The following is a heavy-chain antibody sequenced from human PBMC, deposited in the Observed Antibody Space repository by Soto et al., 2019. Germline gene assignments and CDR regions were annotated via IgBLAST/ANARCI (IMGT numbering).Heavy chain of an antibody. D-gene: IGHD3-10*01. J-gene: IGHJ6*03. V-gene: IGHV1-69*02. Sequence: QVQLVQSGAEVKKPGSSVKVSCKASGGTFSSYTISWVRQAPGQGLEWMGRIIHILGIANYAQKFQGRVTITADNSTSTAYMELSSLRSEDTAVYYCARRGYGSGSYYSYYYYYMDVWGKGTTVTVSS. CDR2: IIHILGIA. CDR3: ARRGYGSGSYYSYYYYYMDV. CDR1: GGTFSSYT.